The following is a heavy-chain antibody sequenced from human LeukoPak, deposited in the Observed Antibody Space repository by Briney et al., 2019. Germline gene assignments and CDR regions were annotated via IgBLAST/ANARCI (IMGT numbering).Heavy chain of an antibody. CDR1: GGSFSGYC. CDR2: ISHSGST. CDR3: ARRLTFRGFGELFRWFDP. D-gene: IGHD3-10*01. V-gene: IGHV4-34*01. J-gene: IGHJ5*02. Sequence: SETLSLTCAVYGGSFSGYCWSWIRQPPGEGLEWIGEISHSGSTNYNPSLKSRVTISVDTSKNQFSLKLSFVTAADTAVYYCARRLTFRGFGELFRWFDPWGQGTLVTVSS.